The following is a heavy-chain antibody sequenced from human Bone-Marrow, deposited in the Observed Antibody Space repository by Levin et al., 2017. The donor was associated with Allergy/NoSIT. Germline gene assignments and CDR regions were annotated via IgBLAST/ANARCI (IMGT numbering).Heavy chain of an antibody. Sequence: ASVKVSCKASGYTFTSYDINWVRQATGQGLEWMGWMNPNSGNTGYAQKFQGRVTMTRNTSISTAYMELSSLRSEDTAVYYCARGERKEYSSSPGEKSYYYYYGMDVWGQGTTVTVSS. D-gene: IGHD6-6*01. CDR1: GYTFTSYD. J-gene: IGHJ6*02. CDR2: MNPNSGNT. CDR3: ARGERKEYSSSPGEKSYYYYYGMDV. V-gene: IGHV1-8*01.